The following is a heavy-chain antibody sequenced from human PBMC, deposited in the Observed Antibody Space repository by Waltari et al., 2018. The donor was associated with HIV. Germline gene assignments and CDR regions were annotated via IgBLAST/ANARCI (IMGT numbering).Heavy chain of an antibody. CDR1: GGPIRRGGYY. J-gene: IGHJ5*02. CDR2: IYYSGST. Sequence: QLQLQESGPGLVKPSQTPSLPCTVSGGPIRRGGYYWSWIGPHPGQGLEWIGYIYYSGSTYYNPSLKSRITISVDTSENQFSLKLSSVTAADTAVYYCAGTGYSSRWSLPWGGWFDPWGQGTLVTVSS. D-gene: IGHD6-13*01. CDR3: AGTGYSSRWSLPWGGWFDP. V-gene: IGHV4-31*03.